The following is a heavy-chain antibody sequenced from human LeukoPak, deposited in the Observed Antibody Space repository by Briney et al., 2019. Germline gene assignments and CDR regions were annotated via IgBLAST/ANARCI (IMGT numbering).Heavy chain of an antibody. CDR1: LGAITVAKF. D-gene: IGHD2-8*01. Sequence: PSETLSPTPGVSLGAITVAKFSTWVRQPPGQGLEWIGEISLTGLTHYNPSLESRVTVSLDKSKNQLSLNLTSVTAADTAVYYCSRENGAFSPFGYWGQGTLVTVLS. CDR2: ISLTGLT. V-gene: IGHV4-4*02. J-gene: IGHJ4*02. CDR3: SRENGAFSPFGY.